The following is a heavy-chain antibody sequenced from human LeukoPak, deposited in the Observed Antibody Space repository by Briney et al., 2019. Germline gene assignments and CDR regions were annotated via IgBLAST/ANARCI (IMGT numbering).Heavy chain of an antibody. D-gene: IGHD2-15*01. CDR1: GYTFTGCY. J-gene: IGHJ4*02. V-gene: IGHV1-2*02. CDR3: ARDSLDVVVVAATLYYFHF. Sequence: ASVKVSCKASGYTFTGCYMHWVRQAPGQGLEWMGWINPNSGGTNYAQKFQGRVTMTRDTSISTAYMELSRLRSDDTAVYYCARDSLDVVVVAATLYYFHFWGQGTLVTVSS. CDR2: INPNSGGT.